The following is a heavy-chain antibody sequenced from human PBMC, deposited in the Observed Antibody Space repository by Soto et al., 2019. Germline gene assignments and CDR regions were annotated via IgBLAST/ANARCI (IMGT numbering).Heavy chain of an antibody. D-gene: IGHD4-17*01. J-gene: IGHJ5*02. CDR2: ISGSGGST. V-gene: IGHV3-23*01. CDR1: GFTFSSYA. Sequence: EVQLLASGGGLVQPGGSLRLSCAASGFTFSSYAMSWVRQAPGKGLEWVSVISGSGGSTYYADSVKGRFTISRDNSKNTLYLQMNSLRAEDTAVYYCAKDPHGDYLLNWFDPWGQGTLVTVSS. CDR3: AKDPHGDYLLNWFDP.